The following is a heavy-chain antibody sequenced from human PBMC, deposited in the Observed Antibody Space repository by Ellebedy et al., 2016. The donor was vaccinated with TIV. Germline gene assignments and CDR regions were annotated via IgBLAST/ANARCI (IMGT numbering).Heavy chain of an antibody. CDR2: VTAYNRDT. CDR3: ARGAMALS. CDR1: GYSFTSHG. J-gene: IGHJ5*02. Sequence: AASVKVSCKASGYSFTSHGITGVRQAPGQGLQWMGWVTAYNRDTYYAQNFQGRVTFTTDTSSSTAYLELRSLTSNDTGVYYCARGAMALSWGQGTLVTVSS. V-gene: IGHV1-18*01. D-gene: IGHD5-24*01.